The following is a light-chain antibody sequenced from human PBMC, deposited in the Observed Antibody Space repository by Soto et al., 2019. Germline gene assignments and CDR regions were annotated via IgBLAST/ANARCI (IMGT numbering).Light chain of an antibody. CDR1: QSINSW. CDR3: QQYNDYPRT. V-gene: IGKV1-5*01. CDR2: DVS. J-gene: IGKJ1*01. Sequence: DIQMTQSPSTLSASVGDRLTITCRASQSINSWLAWYQQKPGKAPKLLIYDVSILGSGVPSRFSGSGSGTEFTLTISSLQPDDFATYSCQQYNDYPRTFGQGTKVEIK.